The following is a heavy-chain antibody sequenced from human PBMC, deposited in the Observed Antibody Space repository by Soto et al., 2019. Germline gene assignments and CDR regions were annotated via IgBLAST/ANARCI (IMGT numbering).Heavy chain of an antibody. J-gene: IGHJ3*02. D-gene: IGHD3-22*01. CDR2: INPNSGGT. V-gene: IGHV1-2*02. CDR3: ARRMVSYYYDSSGRDAFDI. Sequence: ASVKVSCKASGYTFTGYYMHWVRQAPGQGLEWMGWINPNSGGTNYAQKFQGRVTMTRDTSISTAYMELSRLRSDDTAVYYCARRMVSYYYDSSGRDAFDIWGQGTTVTVSS. CDR1: GYTFTGYY.